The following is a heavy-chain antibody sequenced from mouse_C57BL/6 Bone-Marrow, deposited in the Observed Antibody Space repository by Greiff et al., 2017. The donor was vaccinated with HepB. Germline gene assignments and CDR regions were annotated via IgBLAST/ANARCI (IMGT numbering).Heavy chain of an antibody. V-gene: IGHV1-18*01. D-gene: IGHD2-4*01. CDR2: INPNNGGT. Sequence: EVQRQQSGPELVKPGASVKIPCKASGYTFTDYNMDWVKQSHGKSLEWIGDINPNNGGTIYNQKFKGKATLTVDKSSSTAYMELRSLTSEDTAVYYCARRGYDYEFAYWGQGTLVTVSA. CDR1: GYTFTDYN. CDR3: ARRGYDYEFAY. J-gene: IGHJ3*01.